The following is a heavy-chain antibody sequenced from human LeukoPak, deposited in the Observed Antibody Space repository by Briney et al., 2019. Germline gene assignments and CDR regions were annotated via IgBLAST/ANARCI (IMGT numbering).Heavy chain of an antibody. D-gene: IGHD3-22*01. V-gene: IGHV1-46*01. CDR3: STEFYNSSAYYYVRGVFDI. Sequence: GASVKVSCKAFGYTFTSNYMHWVRQAPGQGLEWVGVISPSGGSTTYAQKFQGRVTMTEDTSTDTAYMELSSLRSDDTAVYYCSTEFYNSSAYYYVRGVFDIWGQGTMVTVSS. CDR1: GYTFTSNY. J-gene: IGHJ3*02. CDR2: ISPSGGST.